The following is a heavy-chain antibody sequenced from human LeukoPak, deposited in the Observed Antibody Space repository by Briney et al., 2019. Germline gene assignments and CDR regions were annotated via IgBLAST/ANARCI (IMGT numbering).Heavy chain of an antibody. V-gene: IGHV3-23*01. CDR3: ARRDVVVTGHYFDY. Sequence: GGSLRLSCAASGFSFWSYGMSWVRQAPGKGLEWVSTITDSGASTWYADSVKGRFTISRDNSKNTLQLQMNSLRAEDTAVYYCARRDVVVTGHYFDYWGQGILVTVSS. CDR2: ITDSGAST. J-gene: IGHJ4*02. D-gene: IGHD2-21*02. CDR1: GFSFWSYG.